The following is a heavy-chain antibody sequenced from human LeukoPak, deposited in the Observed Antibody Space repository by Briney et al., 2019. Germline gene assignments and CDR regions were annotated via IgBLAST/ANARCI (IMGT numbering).Heavy chain of an antibody. CDR2: ISYSGST. D-gene: IGHD3-9*01. Sequence: PSETLSLTCTVSGGSISSYYWSWIRQPPGKGLEWIGYISYSGSTYYNPSLKSRVTISVDTSKNQFSLKLSSVTAADTAVYYCARASREGYDILTGYYKGGQGTLVTVSS. J-gene: IGHJ4*02. CDR3: ARASREGYDILTGYYK. CDR1: GGSISSYY. V-gene: IGHV4-59*12.